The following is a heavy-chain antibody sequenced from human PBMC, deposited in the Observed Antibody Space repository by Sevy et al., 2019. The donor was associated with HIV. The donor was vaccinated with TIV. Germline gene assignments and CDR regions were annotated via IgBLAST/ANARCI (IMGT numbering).Heavy chain of an antibody. CDR2: IYYSGST. CDR1: GGSISSYY. V-gene: IGHV4-59*01. Sequence: SETLSLTCTVSGGSISSYYWSWIRQPPGKGLEWIGYIYYSGSTNYNPSLKSRVTISVGTSKNQFSLKLSSVTAADTAVYYCARLITNDYGGNSGYYYYYMDVWGKGTTVTVSS. J-gene: IGHJ6*03. D-gene: IGHD4-17*01. CDR3: ARLITNDYGGNSGYYYYYMDV.